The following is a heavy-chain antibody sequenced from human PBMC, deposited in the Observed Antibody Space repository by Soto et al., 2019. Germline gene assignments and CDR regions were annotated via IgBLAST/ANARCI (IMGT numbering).Heavy chain of an antibody. D-gene: IGHD2-2*01. Sequence: GGSLRLSCAASGFTFSSYGMHWVRQAPGKGLEWVAVISYDGSNKYYADSVKGRLTISRDNSKNTLYLQMNSLRAEDTAVYYCALPLRSYAYWYFDYWGQGTLVTVSS. J-gene: IGHJ4*02. CDR3: ALPLRSYAYWYFDY. CDR1: GFTFSSYG. V-gene: IGHV3-30*03. CDR2: ISYDGSNK.